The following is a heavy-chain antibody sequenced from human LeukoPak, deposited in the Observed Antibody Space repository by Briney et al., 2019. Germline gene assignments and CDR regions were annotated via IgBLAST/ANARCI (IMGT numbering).Heavy chain of an antibody. CDR1: GYTFTSYD. Sequence: GASVKVSCKASGYTFTSYDINWVRQAPGQGLEWMGWMNPNSGNTAYAQKFQGRVTMTRNTSISTAYMELSSLRSEDTAVYYCVLDCSGGSCHGDYWGQGTLVTVS. J-gene: IGHJ4*02. CDR3: VLDCSGGSCHGDY. CDR2: MNPNSGNT. V-gene: IGHV1-8*01. D-gene: IGHD2-15*01.